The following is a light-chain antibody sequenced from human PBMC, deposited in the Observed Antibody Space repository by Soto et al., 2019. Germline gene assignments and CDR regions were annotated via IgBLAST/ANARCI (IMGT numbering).Light chain of an antibody. CDR2: AAS. CDR3: LQHNNYPPLT. Sequence: DIQMTQSPSSLSASVGDRVTNTCRASQGIRNDLAWYQQKPGKAPKRLIYAASSLQSGVPSRFSGSGSGTEFTLTISSLQPEDFATYYCLQHNNYPPLTFGQGTRLEIK. V-gene: IGKV1-17*01. J-gene: IGKJ5*01. CDR1: QGIRND.